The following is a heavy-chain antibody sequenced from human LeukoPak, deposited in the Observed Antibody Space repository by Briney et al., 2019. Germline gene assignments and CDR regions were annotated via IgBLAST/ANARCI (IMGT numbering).Heavy chain of an antibody. D-gene: IGHD1-26*01. J-gene: IGHJ4*02. V-gene: IGHV3-23*01. CDR3: AKENPVGGTNYFDY. CDR2: ITGSGDST. CDR1: GFNFANHA. Sequence: PGGSLRLSCAASGFNFANHAMSWVRQAPGKGLEWVSAITGSGDSTYYADSVKGRFTISRDNSKNTLSLQMNSLRAEDTAVYYCAKENPVGGTNYFDYWGQGTLVTVPS.